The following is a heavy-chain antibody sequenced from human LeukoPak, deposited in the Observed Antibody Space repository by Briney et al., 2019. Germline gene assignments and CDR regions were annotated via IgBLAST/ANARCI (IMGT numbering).Heavy chain of an antibody. V-gene: IGHV3-21*01. D-gene: IGHD3-9*01. J-gene: IGHJ4*02. CDR1: GFTFSSYS. CDR2: ISSSSSYI. CDR3: ARDFDDILTGYNPIDY. Sequence: GGSLRLSCAASGFTFSSYSMNWVRQAPGKGLEWVSSISSSSSYIYYADSVKGRFTISRDNAKNSLYLQMNSLRAEDTAVYYCARDFDDILTGYNPIDYWGQGTLVTVSS.